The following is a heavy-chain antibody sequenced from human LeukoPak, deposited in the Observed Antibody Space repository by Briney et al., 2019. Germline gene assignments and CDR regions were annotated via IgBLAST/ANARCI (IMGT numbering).Heavy chain of an antibody. CDR1: GFTFDDYA. V-gene: IGHV3-7*04. CDR2: IKQDGSEK. Sequence: PGGSLRLSCAASGFTFDDYAMSWVRQAPGKGLEWVANIKQDGSEKYYVDSVKGRFTISRDNAKNSLYLQMNSLRAEDTAVYYCARGPTVTTPLTAWGQGTLVTVSS. J-gene: IGHJ5*02. CDR3: ARGPTVTTPLTA. D-gene: IGHD4-17*01.